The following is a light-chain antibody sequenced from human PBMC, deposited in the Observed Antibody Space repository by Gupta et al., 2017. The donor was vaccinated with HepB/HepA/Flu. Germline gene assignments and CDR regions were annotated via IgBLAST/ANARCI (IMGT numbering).Light chain of an antibody. J-gene: IGLJ3*02. V-gene: IGLV1-51*01. Sequence: SVLTQPPSVSAAPGQMVSISCSGSSSNIGNNYVSWYQQLPGTAPKLLIYDNNRRPSGIPDRYSGSKSGTSATLGISRLQAGDEADYYCGTWDSSLSAWVFGGGTKLTVL. CDR3: GTWDSSLSAWV. CDR2: DNN. CDR1: SSNIGNNY.